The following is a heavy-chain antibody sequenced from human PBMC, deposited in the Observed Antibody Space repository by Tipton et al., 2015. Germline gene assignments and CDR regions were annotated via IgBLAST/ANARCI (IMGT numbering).Heavy chain of an antibody. V-gene: IGHV4-59*01. CDR1: GASIDSYY. J-gene: IGHJ4*02. CDR2: IYYSGST. CDR3: ARVPFDYFDY. Sequence: TLSLTCTVSGASIDSYYWSWIRQPPGRGLEWIGYIYYSGSTNYNPSLKSRVTMSVEMSKNQFSLKLSSVTAADTAVYYCARVPFDYFDYWGQGILVTVPS.